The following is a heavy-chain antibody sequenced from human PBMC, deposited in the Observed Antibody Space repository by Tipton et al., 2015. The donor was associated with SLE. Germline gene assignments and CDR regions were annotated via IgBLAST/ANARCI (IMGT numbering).Heavy chain of an antibody. Sequence: LRLSCTVSGGSISSYYWSWIRQPAGKGLEGIGRIYTSGRADYNPSLKSRVTISIDTSKNQFSLRLSSVIAADSAVYYCAREEYIRGNLLLPYWGQGTLVTVSS. J-gene: IGHJ4*02. V-gene: IGHV4-4*07. D-gene: IGHD4-23*01. CDR3: AREEYIRGNLLLPY. CDR1: GGSISSYY. CDR2: IYTSGRA.